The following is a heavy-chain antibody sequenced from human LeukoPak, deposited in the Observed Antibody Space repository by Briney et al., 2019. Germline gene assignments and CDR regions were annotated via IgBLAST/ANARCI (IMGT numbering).Heavy chain of an antibody. CDR2: ISSSGSTI. J-gene: IGHJ4*02. CDR3: ARQWGAAAGIFDY. D-gene: IGHD6-13*01. V-gene: IGHV3-48*03. Sequence: GGSLRLSCAASGFTFAGYEMNWVRQAPGKGLEWVSYISSSGSTIYYADSVKGRFTLSRDNSKNTLYLQMNSLRAEDTAVYYCARQWGAAAGIFDYWGQGTLVTVSS. CDR1: GFTFAGYE.